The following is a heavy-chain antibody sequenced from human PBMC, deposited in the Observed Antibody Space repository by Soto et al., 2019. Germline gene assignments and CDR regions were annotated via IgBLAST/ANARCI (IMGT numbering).Heavy chain of an antibody. CDR3: TTDLFYGDYHWFDP. Sequence: TGGSLRLSCAASGFTSSNAWMNWVRQAPGKGLEWVGRIKSKTDGGTTDYAAPVKGRFTISRDDSKNTLYLQMNSLKTEDTAVYYCTTDLFYGDYHWFDPWGQGTLVTVSS. V-gene: IGHV3-15*07. D-gene: IGHD4-17*01. CDR2: IKSKTDGGTT. CDR1: GFTSSNAW. J-gene: IGHJ5*02.